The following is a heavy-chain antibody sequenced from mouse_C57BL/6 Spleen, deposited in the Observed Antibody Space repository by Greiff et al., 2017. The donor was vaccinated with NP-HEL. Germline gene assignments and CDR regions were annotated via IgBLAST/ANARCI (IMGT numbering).Heavy chain of an antibody. V-gene: IGHV1-69*01. CDR2: IDPSDSYT. CDR1: GYTFTSYW. J-gene: IGHJ2*01. D-gene: IGHD1-1*01. CDR3: ARGDYGSSYGTFDY. Sequence: QVQLKQPGAELVMPGASVKLSCKASGYTFTSYWMHWVKQRPGQGLEWIGEIDPSDSYTNYNQKFKGKSTLTVDKSSSTAYMQLSSLTSEDSAVYFCARGDYGSSYGTFDYWGQGTTLTVSS.